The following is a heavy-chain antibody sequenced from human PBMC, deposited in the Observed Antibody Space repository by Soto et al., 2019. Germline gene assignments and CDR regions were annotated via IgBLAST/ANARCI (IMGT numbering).Heavy chain of an antibody. D-gene: IGHD3-16*02. Sequence: QVQLVPSGAEVKKPGASVKASCKASGYTFTSYYMHWVRQAPGQGLEWMGIINPRGGSTSYAQKFQGRVTMTRDTSTSTVYMELSSLRSKDTAVYYCARILSARNYYGMDVWGQGTTVTVSS. CDR3: ARILSARNYYGMDV. CDR1: GYTFTSYY. V-gene: IGHV1-46*01. J-gene: IGHJ6*02. CDR2: INPRGGST.